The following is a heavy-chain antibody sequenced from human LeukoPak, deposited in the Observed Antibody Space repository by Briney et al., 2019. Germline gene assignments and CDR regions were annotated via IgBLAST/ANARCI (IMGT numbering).Heavy chain of an antibody. CDR1: GGSISSYY. Sequence: SETLSLTCTVSGGSISSYYWSWIRQPPGKGLEWIGYIYYSGSTNYNPPLKSRVTISVDTSKNQFSLKLSSVTAADTAVYYCARRGYSYGPYFDYWGQGTLVTVSS. CDR2: IYYSGST. CDR3: ARRGYSYGPYFDY. D-gene: IGHD5-18*01. J-gene: IGHJ4*02. V-gene: IGHV4-59*08.